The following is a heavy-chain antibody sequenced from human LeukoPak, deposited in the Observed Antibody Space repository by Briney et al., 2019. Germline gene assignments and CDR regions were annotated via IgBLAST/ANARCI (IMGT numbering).Heavy chain of an antibody. Sequence: ASAKVSCKASGYTFTGYYMHWVRQAPGQGLEWMGWINPNSGGTNYAQQFQGRVTMTRDTSISTAYMELSRLRSDDTAVYYCARSVVPAAASWFDSWGQGTLVTVSS. D-gene: IGHD2-2*01. CDR3: ARSVVPAAASWFDS. CDR1: GYTFTGYY. J-gene: IGHJ5*01. V-gene: IGHV1-2*02. CDR2: INPNSGGT.